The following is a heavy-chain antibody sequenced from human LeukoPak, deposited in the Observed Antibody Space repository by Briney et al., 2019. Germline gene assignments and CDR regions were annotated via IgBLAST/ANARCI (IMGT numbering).Heavy chain of an antibody. CDR1: GGSISSGNYY. CDR2: TYYSGST. Sequence: PSETLSLTCNVSGGSISSGNYYWTWIRQHPGKGLEWIGYTYYSGSTYYNPSLKSRVTISVDTSKNLFSLKLSSVTAADTAVYYCATYGSGSYYFDYWGQGTLVTVSS. J-gene: IGHJ4*02. D-gene: IGHD3-10*01. V-gene: IGHV4-31*02. CDR3: ATYGSGSYYFDY.